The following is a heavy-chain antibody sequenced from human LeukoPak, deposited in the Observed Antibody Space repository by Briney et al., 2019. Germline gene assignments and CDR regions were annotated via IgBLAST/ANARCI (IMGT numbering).Heavy chain of an antibody. D-gene: IGHD1-14*01. V-gene: IGHV3-23*01. CDR3: ARDPTGGWFDP. CDR2: ISGSGGST. Sequence: GGSLRLSCAASGFTFSSYAMSWVRQAPGKGLEWVSAISGSGGSTYYADSVKGRFTISRDNAKNSLYLQMNSLRAEDTAVYYCARDPTGGWFDPWGQGTLVTVSS. J-gene: IGHJ5*02. CDR1: GFTFSSYA.